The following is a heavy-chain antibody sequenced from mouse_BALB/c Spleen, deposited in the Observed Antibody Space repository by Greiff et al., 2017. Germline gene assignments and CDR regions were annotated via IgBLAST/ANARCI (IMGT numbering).Heavy chain of an antibody. Sequence: QVQLKESGAELVRPGASVTLSCKASGYTFTDYEMHWVKQTPVHGLEWIGAIDPETGGTAYNQKFKGKATLTADKSSSTAYMELRSLTSEDSAVYYCTRYMITTTDWFAYWGQGTLVTVSA. D-gene: IGHD2-4*01. J-gene: IGHJ3*01. CDR1: GYTFTDYE. CDR2: IDPETGGT. V-gene: IGHV1-15*01. CDR3: TRYMITTTDWFAY.